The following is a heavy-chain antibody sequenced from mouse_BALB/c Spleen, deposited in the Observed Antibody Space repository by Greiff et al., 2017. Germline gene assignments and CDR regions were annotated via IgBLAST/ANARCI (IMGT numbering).Heavy chain of an antibody. J-gene: IGHJ1*01. CDR2: ISYSGST. V-gene: IGHV3-2*02. Sequence: ESGPGLVKPSQSLSLTCTVTGYSITSDYAWNWIRQFPGNKLEWMGYISYSGSTSYNPSLKSRSSITRDTSKNQFFLQLNSVTTEDTATYYCARSNFDVWGAGTTVTVSS. CDR3: ARSNFDV. CDR1: GYSITSDYA.